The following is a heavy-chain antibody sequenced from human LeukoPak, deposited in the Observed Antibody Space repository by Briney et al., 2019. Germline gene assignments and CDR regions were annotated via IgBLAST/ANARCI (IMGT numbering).Heavy chain of an antibody. CDR3: ARKPIVNSAWYYFDY. CDR1: GGSISSSSYY. CDR2: IYYSGSA. Sequence: SETLSLTCTVSGGSISSSSYYWGWIRQPPGKGLEWIGSIYYSGSAYYNPSLKSRVTMSVDTSKNQFSLKLSSVTAADTAVYYCARKPIVNSAWYYFDYWGQGTLVTVSS. D-gene: IGHD3-22*01. J-gene: IGHJ4*02. V-gene: IGHV4-39*07.